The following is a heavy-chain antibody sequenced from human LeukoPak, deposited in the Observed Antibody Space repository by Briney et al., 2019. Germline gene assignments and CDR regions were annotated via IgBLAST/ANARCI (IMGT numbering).Heavy chain of an antibody. J-gene: IGHJ6*02. D-gene: IGHD3-16*01. Sequence: SQTLSLTCAISGDTVSSNSAAWNWIRQSPSRGLEWLGRTYYRSKWYIDYALSVKSRITINPDTSKNQFSLHLNSVTPEDTAVYYCASWVEVVWGQGTTVTVSS. CDR3: ASWVEVV. CDR1: GDTVSSNSAA. V-gene: IGHV6-1*01. CDR2: TYYRSKWYI.